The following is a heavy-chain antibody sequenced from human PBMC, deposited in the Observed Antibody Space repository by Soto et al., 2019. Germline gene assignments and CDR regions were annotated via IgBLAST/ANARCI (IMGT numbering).Heavy chain of an antibody. CDR1: GGTFDHAA. D-gene: IGHD3-9*01. V-gene: IGHV1-69*01. Sequence: QVQLVQSGAEVKKPGSSVKVSCEAPGGTFDHAAITWVRQAPGQGLEWVGGINPMFNPTHYAHKFQGRVTIAADAVTSTAFMELRGLTSDDTAVYYCARQIFAADYWGQGTMLVVSS. J-gene: IGHJ4*02. CDR3: ARQIFAADY. CDR2: INPMFNPT.